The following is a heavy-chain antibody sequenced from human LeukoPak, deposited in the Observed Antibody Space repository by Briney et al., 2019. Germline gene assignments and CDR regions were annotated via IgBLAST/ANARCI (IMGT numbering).Heavy chain of an antibody. CDR1: GLSFGDYA. Sequence: GGSLRLSCTTSGLSFGDYAMSWVRQAPGKGLEWVGFIRSKAYGGTTEYAASVKGRFTISRDDSKSIAYLQMNSRKTEDTAVYYCTRLYSESTSWALDYWGQGTLVTVSS. CDR2: IRSKAYGGTT. D-gene: IGHD1-26*01. J-gene: IGHJ4*02. CDR3: TRLYSESTSWALDY. V-gene: IGHV3-49*04.